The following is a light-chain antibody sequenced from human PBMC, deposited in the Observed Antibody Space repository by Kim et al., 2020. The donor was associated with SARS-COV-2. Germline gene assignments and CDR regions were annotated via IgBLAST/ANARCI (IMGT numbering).Light chain of an antibody. J-gene: IGKJ1*01. Sequence: SPGERSTLSCRASQSVSSNLAWYQQKPGQAPRLLIYGASTRATGIPARFSGSGSGTEFTLTISSLQSEDFAVYYCQQYNNWPPWTFGQGTKVEIK. V-gene: IGKV3-15*01. CDR1: QSVSSN. CDR2: GAS. CDR3: QQYNNWPPWT.